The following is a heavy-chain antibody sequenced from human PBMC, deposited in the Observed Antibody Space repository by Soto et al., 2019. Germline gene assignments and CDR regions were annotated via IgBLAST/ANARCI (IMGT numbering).Heavy chain of an antibody. J-gene: IGHJ4*02. V-gene: IGHV4-4*02. CDR3: ARAVVGATYFDY. D-gene: IGHD1-26*01. CDR2: IYHSGST. CDR1: GGSISSSNW. Sequence: QVQLQESGPGLVKPSGTLSLTCAVSGGSISSSNWWSWVRQPPGKGLEWIGEIYHSGSTNYNPSLKSRVTISLDRSKIQFSLKLSSVTAADTAVYYCARAVVGATYFDYWGQGTLVTVSS.